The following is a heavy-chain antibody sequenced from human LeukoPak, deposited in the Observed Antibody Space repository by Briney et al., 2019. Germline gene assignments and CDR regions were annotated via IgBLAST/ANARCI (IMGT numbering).Heavy chain of an antibody. V-gene: IGHV3-74*01. Sequence: PGGSLRLPCAASGFTFSSYWMHWVRQAPGKGLVWVSRINSDGSSTSYADSVKGRFTISRDNAKNTLYLQMNSLRAEDTAVYYCARDNAPYYDFWSGYWTNYYYYMDVWGKGTTVTVSS. J-gene: IGHJ6*03. CDR3: ARDNAPYYDFWSGYWTNYYYYMDV. D-gene: IGHD3-3*01. CDR1: GFTFSSYW. CDR2: INSDGSST.